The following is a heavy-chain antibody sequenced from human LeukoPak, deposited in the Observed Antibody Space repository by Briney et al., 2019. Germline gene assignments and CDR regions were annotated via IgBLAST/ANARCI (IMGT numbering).Heavy chain of an antibody. J-gene: IGHJ6*03. CDR2: ISSTSSTI. CDR1: GFTFSSYS. Sequence: PGGSVRVSCAASGFTFSSYSMNWVRQAPGKGLEWVSYISSTSSTIYYADALKGRFTIIRDNAKNSLYLQMNSLRAGDTAVDYCATAAVHLFWCFGYMDVWGKGTTVTVSS. V-gene: IGHV3-48*01. CDR3: ATAAVHLFWCFGYMDV. D-gene: IGHD2-2*01.